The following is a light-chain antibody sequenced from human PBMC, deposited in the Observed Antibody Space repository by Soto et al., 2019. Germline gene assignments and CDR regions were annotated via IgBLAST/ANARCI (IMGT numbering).Light chain of an antibody. V-gene: IGKV3-15*01. CDR2: GAS. Sequence: DIVMTQSPASLSVSPGEGVTLSCRASQSVGNDLAWYQQIAGQAPRLLIYGASTLATGVPARFTGSGSGTDFTLTISSLQSEDFAVYYCQQYYNWPPAWTFGQGTRVDIK. CDR1: QSVGND. CDR3: QQYYNWPPAWT. J-gene: IGKJ1*01.